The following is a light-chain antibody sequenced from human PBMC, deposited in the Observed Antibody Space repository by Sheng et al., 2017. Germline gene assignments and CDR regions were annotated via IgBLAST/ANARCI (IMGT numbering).Light chain of an antibody. V-gene: IGKV3-20*01. CDR2: CI. CDR3: QQYGSSPFT. CDR1: QSVSSTY. Sequence: EIVLTQSPGTLSLSPGERATLSCRASQSVSSTYLAWYQQKPGQAPRPLHLCCIQQGHLASHDRFSGSGSGTDFTLTISRLEPEDFAVYYCQQYGSSPFTFGPGTKVDIK. J-gene: IGKJ3*01.